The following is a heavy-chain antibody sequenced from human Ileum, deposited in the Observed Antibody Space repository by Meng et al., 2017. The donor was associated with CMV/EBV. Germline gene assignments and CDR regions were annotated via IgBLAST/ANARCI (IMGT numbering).Heavy chain of an antibody. J-gene: IGHJ4*02. CDR2: INPNNGDT. V-gene: IGHV1-2*02. CDR1: GYTFTYYY. Sequence: QVQLLQSGAEVKTPGASVKVSCKASGYTFTYYYIHWVRQAPGQGLEWMGWINPNNGDTNYAQKFQGGVTMTRDTSINTAYMEVTSADTAVYYCARGANYASYRVDYWGQGTLVTVSS. D-gene: IGHD1-7*01. CDR3: ARGANYASYRVDY.